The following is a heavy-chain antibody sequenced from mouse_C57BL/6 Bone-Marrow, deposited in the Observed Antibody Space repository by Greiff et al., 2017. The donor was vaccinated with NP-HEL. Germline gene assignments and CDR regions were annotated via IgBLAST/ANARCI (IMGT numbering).Heavy chain of an antibody. CDR1: GYTFTNYW. CDR2: IYPGGGYT. V-gene: IGHV1-63*01. CDR3: ASYSKYYFDY. Sequence: QVQLQQSGAELVRPGTSVKMSCKASGYTFTNYWIGWAKQRPGHGLEWIGDIYPGGGYTNYNEKFKGKATLTADKSSSTAYMQFSSLTSEDSAIYYCASYSKYYFDYWGQGTTLTVSS. D-gene: IGHD2-5*01. J-gene: IGHJ2*01.